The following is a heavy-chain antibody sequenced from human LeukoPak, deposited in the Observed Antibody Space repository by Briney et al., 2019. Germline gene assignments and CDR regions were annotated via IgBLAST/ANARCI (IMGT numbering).Heavy chain of an antibody. D-gene: IGHD1-14*01. V-gene: IGHV4-39*07. Sequence: SETLSLTCAVSGGSISSSGYYWGWVRQPPGKGLEWVGSIYYRGSTFYNPSLKSRVTISVDTSKNQFSLKLSSVTAADTAVYYCARGSPTTNKGAYGWFDPWGQGTLVTVSS. CDR2: IYYRGST. CDR1: GGSISSSGYY. CDR3: ARGSPTTNKGAYGWFDP. J-gene: IGHJ5*02.